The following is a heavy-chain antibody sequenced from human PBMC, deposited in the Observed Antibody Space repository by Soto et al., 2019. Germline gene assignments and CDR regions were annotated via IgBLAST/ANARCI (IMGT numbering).Heavy chain of an antibody. CDR3: ASDGGSHNAVAGTQYDGMDV. CDR1: GFSVSGNS. V-gene: IGHV3-53*01. J-gene: IGHJ6*04. Sequence: EVQLVASGGDLIQPGGSLRLSCGVSGFSVSGNSLSWVRQAPGKGLEWVSYMYVDGSTYYADSVRGRFTLSRDNSKNTLYLQMNNLRGEDTAVYYCASDGGSHNAVAGTQYDGMDVWGEGTTVNGSS. D-gene: IGHD6-19*01. CDR2: MYVDGST.